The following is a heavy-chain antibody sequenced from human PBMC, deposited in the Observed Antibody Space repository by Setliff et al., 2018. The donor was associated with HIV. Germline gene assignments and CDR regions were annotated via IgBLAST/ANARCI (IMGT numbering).Heavy chain of an antibody. D-gene: IGHD1-26*01. Sequence: ASVKVSCKASGYTFTSYSMHWVRQAPGQRLEWMGWLRTGTGDTSYSEKFQGRATITRATSASTAYLELSSLRSEDTAVYYWARPVGGTGFDPWGQGTLVTVSS. J-gene: IGHJ5*02. CDR2: LRTGTGDT. V-gene: IGHV1-3*04. CDR1: GYTFTSYS. CDR3: ARPVGGTGFDP.